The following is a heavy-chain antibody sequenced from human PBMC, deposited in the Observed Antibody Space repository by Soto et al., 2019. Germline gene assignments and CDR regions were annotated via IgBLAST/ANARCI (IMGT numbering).Heavy chain of an antibody. J-gene: IGHJ4*02. CDR2: ITPSGGST. V-gene: IGHV1-46*01. D-gene: IGHD3-22*01. CDR1: GYTLTSYY. CDR3: ARFSGPYDSSGYPPGFDY. Sequence: GGPVKGSRQATGYTLTSYYMHLVRQAPGQRVEWMGIITPSGGSTSYAQKFQGRVTMTRDTSTSTVYMELSSLRSEDTAVYYCARFSGPYDSSGYPPGFDYWGQGTLVTVSS.